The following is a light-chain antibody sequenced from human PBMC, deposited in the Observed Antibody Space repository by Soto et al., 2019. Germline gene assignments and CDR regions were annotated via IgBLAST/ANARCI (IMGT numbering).Light chain of an antibody. V-gene: IGKV3-20*01. CDR3: EQYGSSGT. Sequence: LTQSPGMLSLSPGESPTLSCRASQSVSNIFLAWYQLIPGQAPSLLIYGAINMATGIPNRFRGSGSWTDFTPTISRLVLVDFAVYFCEQYGSSGTFGQGTKV. CDR2: GAI. J-gene: IGKJ1*01. CDR1: QSVSNIF.